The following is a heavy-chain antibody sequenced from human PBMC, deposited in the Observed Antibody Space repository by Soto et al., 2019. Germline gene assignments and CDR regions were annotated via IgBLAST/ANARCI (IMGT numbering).Heavy chain of an antibody. J-gene: IGHJ6*01. CDR2: IDWDDDK. CDR1: GFSLSTSGMC. CDR3: ARGGITIFGVVTHSYYYGMDV. D-gene: IGHD3-3*01. V-gene: IGHV2-70*01. Sequence: SGPTLVNPTQTLTLTCTFSGFSLSTSGMCVSWIRQPPGKALEWLALIDWDDDKYYSTSLKTRLTISKDTSKNQVVLTMTNMDPVDTATYYCARGGITIFGVVTHSYYYGMDVWGQGT.